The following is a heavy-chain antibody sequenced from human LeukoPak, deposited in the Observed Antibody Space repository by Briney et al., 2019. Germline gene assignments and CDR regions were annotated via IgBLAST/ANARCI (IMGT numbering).Heavy chain of an antibody. V-gene: IGHV1-69*13. D-gene: IGHD2-15*01. CDR3: ASGGRELYFDY. Sequence: SVKDSRKASGGTFSSYAISWVRQAPGQGLEWMGGIIPIFGTANYAQKFQGRVTITADESTSTAYMELSSLRSEDTAVYYCASGGRELYFDYWGQGTLVTVSS. CDR1: GGTFSSYA. CDR2: IIPIFGTA. J-gene: IGHJ4*02.